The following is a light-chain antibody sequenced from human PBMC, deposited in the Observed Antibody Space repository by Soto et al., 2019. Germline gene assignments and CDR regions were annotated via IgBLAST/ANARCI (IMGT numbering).Light chain of an antibody. CDR2: HNT. CDR3: QSYVSSLSGAYV. Sequence: QSVLTQPPSVFGAPGQRVTISCTGSSSNIGAGYDVNWYQQLPGTAPKLLVFHNTNRPSGVPDRFSGSKSGTSASLAITGLQAEYEADYYCQSYVSSLSGAYVFGPGTKLTVL. V-gene: IGLV1-40*01. CDR1: SSNIGAGYD. J-gene: IGLJ1*01.